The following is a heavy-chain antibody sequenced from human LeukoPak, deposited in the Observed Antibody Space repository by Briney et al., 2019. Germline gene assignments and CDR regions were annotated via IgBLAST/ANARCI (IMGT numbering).Heavy chain of an antibody. Sequence: GGSLRLSCAASGFTFSSYAMSWVRQAPGKGLEWVSAISGSGGSAYYADSVRGRFTISRDNSKNTLYLQMNSLRAEDTAVYYCAKNQLVTVYFDYWGQGTLVTVSS. CDR1: GFTFSSYA. CDR3: AKNQLVTVYFDY. D-gene: IGHD6-13*01. CDR2: ISGSGGSA. V-gene: IGHV3-23*01. J-gene: IGHJ4*02.